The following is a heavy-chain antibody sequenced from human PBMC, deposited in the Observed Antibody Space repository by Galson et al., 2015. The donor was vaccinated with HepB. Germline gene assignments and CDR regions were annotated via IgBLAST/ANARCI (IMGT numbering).Heavy chain of an antibody. CDR1: GFTFDDYA. CDR2: ISWNSGSI. D-gene: IGHD3-9*01. CDR3: AKDRDFNPARLLGYMDV. V-gene: IGHV3-9*01. J-gene: IGHJ6*03. Sequence: SLRLSCVASGFTFDDYAMHCARQAPGKGLEWVSGISWNSGSIGYADSVKGRFTISRDNAKNSLYLQMNSLRAEDTALYYCAKDRDFNPARLLGYMDVWGKGTTVTVSS.